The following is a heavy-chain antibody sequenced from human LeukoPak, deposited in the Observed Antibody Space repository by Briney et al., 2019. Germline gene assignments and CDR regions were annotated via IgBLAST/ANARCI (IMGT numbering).Heavy chain of an antibody. Sequence: PGGSLRLSCAASGFTFSSYAMHWVRQAPGKGLEYVSAISSNGGSTYYANSVKGRFTISRDNSKNTLYLQMGSLRAEDMAVYYCARGLWFGLYGMDVWGQGTTVTVFS. CDR1: GFTFSSYA. CDR3: ARGLWFGLYGMDV. V-gene: IGHV3-64*01. J-gene: IGHJ6*02. CDR2: ISSNGGST. D-gene: IGHD3-10*01.